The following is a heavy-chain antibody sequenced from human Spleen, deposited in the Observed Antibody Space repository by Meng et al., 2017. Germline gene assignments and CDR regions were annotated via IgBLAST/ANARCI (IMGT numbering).Heavy chain of an antibody. J-gene: IGHJ4*02. CDR2: ISHSGGST. CDR1: GFTFNSYA. D-gene: IGHD3-22*01. CDR3: AKGITMIVVVPDY. V-gene: IGHV3-23*01. Sequence: GESLKISCEASGFTFNSYAMTWVRQAPGKGLEWVSTISHSGGSTYYADSVKGRFTISRDNSKNTLYLQLNSLRAEDTAVYYCAKGITMIVVVPDYWGQGTLVTGAS.